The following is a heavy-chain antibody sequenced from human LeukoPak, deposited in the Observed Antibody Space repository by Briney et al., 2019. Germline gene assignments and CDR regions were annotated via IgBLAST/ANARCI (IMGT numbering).Heavy chain of an antibody. Sequence: GGSLRLSCAGSGFALKSYSLSWVRQAPGKGLEWVSSISSTSAYIYYADSVKGRFTISRDNVDNVVYLQMNSLGAEDTAVYYCSTSPSFGSSWYQFNYWGQGTLVTVSS. D-gene: IGHD6-13*01. J-gene: IGHJ4*02. CDR1: GFALKSYS. CDR2: ISSTSAYI. V-gene: IGHV3-21*01. CDR3: STSPSFGSSWYQFNY.